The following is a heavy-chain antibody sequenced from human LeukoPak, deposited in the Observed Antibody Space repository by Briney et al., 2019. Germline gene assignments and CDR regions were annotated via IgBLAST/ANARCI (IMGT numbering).Heavy chain of an antibody. Sequence: KASETLSLTCTVSGGSVSTSTYYWGWVRQAPGKGPEWIGDIFYTGKTNYNPSLRRRVTISLDTSRNQFSLKLTSVTAADTAVYYCTRVFDSWGQGTLVPVSS. V-gene: IGHV4-39*07. J-gene: IGHJ4*02. CDR3: TRVFDS. CDR1: GGSVSTSTYY. CDR2: IFYTGKT.